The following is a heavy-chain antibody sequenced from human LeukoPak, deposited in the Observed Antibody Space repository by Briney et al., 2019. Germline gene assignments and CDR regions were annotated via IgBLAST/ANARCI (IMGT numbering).Heavy chain of an antibody. CDR3: ARGQGQYGDYYFDY. CDR2: IKQDGSEK. V-gene: IGHV3-7*01. D-gene: IGHD4-17*01. Sequence: GGSLRLSCAASGFTFSSYWMSWVRQAPGKGLEWVANIKQDGSEKYYVDSVKGRFTISRDNAKNSLYLQMNSLRAEDTAVYYCARGQGQYGDYYFDYWGQGTLVTVSS. J-gene: IGHJ4*02. CDR1: GFTFSSYW.